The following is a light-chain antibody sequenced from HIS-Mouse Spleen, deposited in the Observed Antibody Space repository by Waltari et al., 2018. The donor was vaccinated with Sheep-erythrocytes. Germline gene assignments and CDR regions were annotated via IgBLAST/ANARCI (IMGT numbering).Light chain of an antibody. CDR2: DVS. J-gene: IGLJ1*01. CDR3: CSYAGSYNHV. Sequence: QSALTQPRSVSESPGQSATISCTGTSSDVGGYNYVSWYQQHPGKAPKLMNHDVSKRPSGVPDRFSGSKAGNTASLTISGLQAEDEAEYYCCSYAGSYNHVFATGTKVTVL. CDR1: SSDVGGYNY. V-gene: IGLV2-11*01.